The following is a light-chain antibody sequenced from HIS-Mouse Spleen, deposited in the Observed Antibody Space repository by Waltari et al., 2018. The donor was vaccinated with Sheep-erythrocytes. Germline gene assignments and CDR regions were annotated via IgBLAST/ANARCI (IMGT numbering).Light chain of an antibody. J-gene: IGLJ3*02. CDR1: SSHIGSNY. V-gene: IGLV1-47*01. Sequence: QSVLTLPPSASGTPGQRVTISCSGSSSHIGSNYVYWYQQLPGTAPKLLIYRNNQRPSGVPNRFSGSKSGTSASLAISGLRSEDEADYYCAAWDDSLSGPVFGGGTKLTVL. CDR3: AAWDDSLSGPV. CDR2: RNN.